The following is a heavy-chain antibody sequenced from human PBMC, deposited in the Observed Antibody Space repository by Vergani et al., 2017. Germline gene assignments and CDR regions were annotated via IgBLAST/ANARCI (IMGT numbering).Heavy chain of an antibody. D-gene: IGHD6-13*01. CDR2: LSTPGGA. V-gene: IGHV4-59*02. Sequence: QAQLQESGPGLVKPSETLPLTCHVFGVSVTDYNCNWIRQAPGKGLEWIGSLSTPGGATHASHNPSLKSRVSISVDTSKSQFSLRLTSVTAADSAIYYXAGDTHSWQRADRWGQGLLVSVSS. CDR3: AGDTHSWQRADR. CDR1: GVSVTDYN. J-gene: IGHJ5*02.